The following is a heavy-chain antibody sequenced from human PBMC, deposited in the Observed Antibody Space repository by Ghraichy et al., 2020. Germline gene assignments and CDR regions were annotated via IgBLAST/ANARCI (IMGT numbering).Heavy chain of an antibody. V-gene: IGHV4-39*01. CDR3: ARLYTGYCSSTSCYFFFYGMDV. J-gene: IGHJ6*02. Sequence: SQTLSLTCTVSGGSISSSSYYWGWIRQPPGKGLEWIGSIYYSGSTYYNPSLKSRVTISVDTSKNQFSLKLSSVTAADTAVYYCARLYTGYCSSTSCYFFFYGMDVWGQGTTVTVSS. CDR2: IYYSGST. D-gene: IGHD2-2*03. CDR1: GGSISSSSYY.